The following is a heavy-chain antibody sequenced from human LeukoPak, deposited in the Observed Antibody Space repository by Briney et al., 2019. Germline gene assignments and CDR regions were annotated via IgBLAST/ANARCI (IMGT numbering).Heavy chain of an antibody. V-gene: IGHV3-21*01. CDR1: GFSFSTYA. CDR2: ISSSSYI. J-gene: IGHJ4*02. CDR3: ARAGITKKASSYFDY. D-gene: IGHD3-10*01. Sequence: GGSLRLSCAASGFSFSTYAMHWVRQAPGKGLEWVSSISSSSYIYYADSVKGRFTISRDNAKNSLYLQMNSLRAEDTAVYYCARAGITKKASSYFDYWGQGTLVTVSS.